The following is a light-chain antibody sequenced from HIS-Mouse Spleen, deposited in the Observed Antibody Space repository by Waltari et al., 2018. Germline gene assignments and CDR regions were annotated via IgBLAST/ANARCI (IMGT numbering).Light chain of an antibody. CDR2: KDS. V-gene: IGLV3-25*03. CDR3: QSADSSGTHVV. CDR1: ALPKQY. Sequence: SYELTQPPSVSVSPGQTARITCSGDALPKQYAYWYQQKPGQAPMLVIYKDSERPSGIPGRFSGSSSGTTVTLTISGVQAEDEADYYCQSADSSGTHVVFGGGTKLTVL. J-gene: IGLJ2*01.